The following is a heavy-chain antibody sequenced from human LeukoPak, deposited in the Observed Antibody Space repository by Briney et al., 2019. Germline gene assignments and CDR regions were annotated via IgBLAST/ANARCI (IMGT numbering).Heavy chain of an antibody. V-gene: IGHV4-38-2*02. D-gene: IGHD3-16*02. CDR1: GYSISSGYY. J-gene: IGHJ5*02. CDR3: ARNVMITFGGVIVNWFDP. Sequence: PSETLSLTCTVSGYSISSGYYWGWIRQPPGKGLEWIGSIYHGGSTYYNPSLKSRVTISVDTSKNQFSLKLSSVTAADTAVYYCARNVMITFGGVIVNWFDPWGQGTLVTVSS. CDR2: IYHGGST.